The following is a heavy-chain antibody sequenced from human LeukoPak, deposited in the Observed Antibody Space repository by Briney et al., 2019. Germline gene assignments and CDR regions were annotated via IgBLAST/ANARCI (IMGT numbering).Heavy chain of an antibody. CDR2: IYYSGST. Sequence: SETLSLTCTVSGGSIRSYYWSWIRQPPGKGLEWIGYIYYSGSTNYNPSLKSRVTISVDTSKNQFSLKLTSVTAADTAVYYCARYYCSGGSCYHPGFDYWGQGTLVTVSS. D-gene: IGHD2-15*01. V-gene: IGHV4-59*08. CDR3: ARYYCSGGSCYHPGFDY. J-gene: IGHJ4*02. CDR1: GGSIRSYY.